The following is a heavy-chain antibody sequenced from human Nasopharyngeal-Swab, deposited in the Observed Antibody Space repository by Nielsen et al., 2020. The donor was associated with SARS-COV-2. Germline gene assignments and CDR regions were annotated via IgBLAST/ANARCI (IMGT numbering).Heavy chain of an antibody. CDR2: INPSGGST. V-gene: IGHV1-46*01. D-gene: IGHD6-19*01. CDR3: ARRDYSSGWYYFDY. Sequence: ASVKVSCKASGYTFTSYYMHWVRQAPGQGLEWMGIINPSGGSTSYAQKLQGRVTMTTDTSTSTAYMELRSLRSDDTAVYYCARRDYSSGWYYFDYWGQGTLVTVSS. J-gene: IGHJ4*02. CDR1: GYTFTSYY.